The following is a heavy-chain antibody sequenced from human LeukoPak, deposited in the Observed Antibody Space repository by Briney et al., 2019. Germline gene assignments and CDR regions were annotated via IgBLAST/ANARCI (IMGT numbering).Heavy chain of an antibody. CDR2: INHSGST. D-gene: IGHD1-26*01. Sequence: PSETLSLTCAVYGGSFSGYYWSWLRQPPGKGLEWIGEINHSGSTNYNPSLKSRVTISVDTSKNQFSLKLSSVTAADTAVYYCARGRVGWGPYNWFDPWGQGTLVTVSS. V-gene: IGHV4-34*01. CDR3: ARGRVGWGPYNWFDP. CDR1: GGSFSGYY. J-gene: IGHJ5*02.